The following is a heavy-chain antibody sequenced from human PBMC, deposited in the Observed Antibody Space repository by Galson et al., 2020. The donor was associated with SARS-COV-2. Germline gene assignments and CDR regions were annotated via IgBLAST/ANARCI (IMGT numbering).Heavy chain of an antibody. D-gene: IGHD2-15*01. J-gene: IGHJ4*02. V-gene: IGHV1-69*13. Sequence: SVKVSCKASGDTFNSFAISWVRQAPGQGLEWMGGVIPIFGTTNYAQKFQGRVTITADESTSTAYIELSSLTSEDSAVYYCTRHDRWQPPDFWGQGTPVTVSS. CDR1: GDTFNSFA. CDR3: TRHDRWQPPDF. CDR2: VIPIFGTT.